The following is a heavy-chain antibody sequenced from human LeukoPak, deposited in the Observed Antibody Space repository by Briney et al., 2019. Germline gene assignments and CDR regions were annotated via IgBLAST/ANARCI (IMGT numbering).Heavy chain of an antibody. Sequence: ASVKVSCKVFEYTLTELSMHWVRQAPGQGLEWMGWISAYNGNTNYAQKLRGRVTMTTDTSTSTAYMELRSLRSDDTAVYYCARGRGSSTSYKYYYYYMDVWGKGTTVTISS. CDR1: EYTLTELS. V-gene: IGHV1-18*01. J-gene: IGHJ6*03. CDR3: ARGRGSSTSYKYYYYYMDV. CDR2: ISAYNGNT. D-gene: IGHD2-2*01.